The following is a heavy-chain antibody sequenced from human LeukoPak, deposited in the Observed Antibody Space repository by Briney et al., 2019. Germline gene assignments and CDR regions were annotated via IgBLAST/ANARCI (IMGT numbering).Heavy chain of an antibody. CDR1: GFTFNNYN. D-gene: IGHD1-26*01. CDR3: ARDPYSGNYGNYYYYMDV. V-gene: IGHV3-21*01. Sequence: GGSLRLSCAASGFTFNNYNMNWVRQAPGKALEWVSSITSSGTYIFYADSVKGRFTISRDNAKNSLYLQMNSLGPEDTAVYYCARDPYSGNYGNYYYYMDVWGKGTTVTVSS. CDR2: ITSSGTYI. J-gene: IGHJ6*03.